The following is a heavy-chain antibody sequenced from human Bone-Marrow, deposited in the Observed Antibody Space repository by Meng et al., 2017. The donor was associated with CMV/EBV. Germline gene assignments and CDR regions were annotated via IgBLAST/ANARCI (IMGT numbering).Heavy chain of an antibody. D-gene: IGHD2-2*01. CDR1: GYTGRGDY. Sequence: ASVKGDGKAAGYTGRGDYMTWERQAPGQGLEWMGWINPNSGGTNYAQKFQGRVTMTRDTSISTAYMELSRLRSDDTAVYYCAREWDCSSTSCDDYWGQGTLVTGSS. CDR3: AREWDCSSTSCDDY. CDR2: INPNSGGT. V-gene: IGHV1-2*02. J-gene: IGHJ4*02.